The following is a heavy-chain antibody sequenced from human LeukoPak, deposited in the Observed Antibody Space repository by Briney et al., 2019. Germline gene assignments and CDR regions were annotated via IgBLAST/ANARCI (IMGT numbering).Heavy chain of an antibody. Sequence: PSETLPLTCTVSGGSISSSSYYWGWIRQPPGKGLEWIGSIYYSGSTYYNPSLKSRVTISVDTSKNQFSLKLSSVTAADTAVYYCASYESGGDAFDIWGQGTMVTVSS. J-gene: IGHJ3*02. CDR2: IYYSGST. CDR1: GGSISSSSYY. D-gene: IGHD3-3*01. CDR3: ASYESGGDAFDI. V-gene: IGHV4-39*07.